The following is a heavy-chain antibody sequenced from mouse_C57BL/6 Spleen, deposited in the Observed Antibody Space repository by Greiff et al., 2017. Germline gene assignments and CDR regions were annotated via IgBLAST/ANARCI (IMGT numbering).Heavy chain of an antibody. CDR3: ARPMEDYYGSSLYYYAMDY. J-gene: IGHJ4*01. Sequence: QVQLQQPGAELVRPGTSVKLSCKASGYTFTSYWMHWVKQRPGQGLEWIGVIDPSDSYTNYNQKFKGKATLTVDTSSSTAYMQLSSLTSEDSAVYYWARPMEDYYGSSLYYYAMDYWGQGTSVTVSS. CDR2: IDPSDSYT. D-gene: IGHD1-1*01. CDR1: GYTFTSYW. V-gene: IGHV1-59*01.